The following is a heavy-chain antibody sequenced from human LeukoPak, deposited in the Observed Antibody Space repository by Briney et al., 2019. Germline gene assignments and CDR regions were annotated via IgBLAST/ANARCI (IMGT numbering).Heavy chain of an antibody. D-gene: IGHD1-7*01. CDR1: GFTFSSYG. Sequence: PGGSLRLSCAASGFTFSSYGMHWVRQAPGKGLEWVAFIRYDGSNKYYADSVKGRFTISRDNSKNTLYLQMNSLRAEDTAVYYCAKDTYNWNYPSLHYYYYMDVWGKGTTVTVSS. CDR2: IRYDGSNK. J-gene: IGHJ6*03. V-gene: IGHV3-30*02. CDR3: AKDTYNWNYPSLHYYYYMDV.